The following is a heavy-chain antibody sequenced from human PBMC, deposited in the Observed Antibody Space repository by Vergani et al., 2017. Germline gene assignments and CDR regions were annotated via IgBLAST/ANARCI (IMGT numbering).Heavy chain of an antibody. CDR2: VDPEDGET. Sequence: EVQLVQSGAEVKKPGATMKISCKVSGYTFTDHYMHWVKQAPGKGLEWMGLVDPEDGETIYAEKFKGRVTIAADTSTDTDHLELSSLRSEYTAVYYCATPQTVTTGGMEVWVQGTTVIVSS. CDR3: ATPQTVTTGGMEV. CDR1: GYTFTDHY. J-gene: IGHJ6*02. V-gene: IGHV1-69-2*01. D-gene: IGHD4-17*01.